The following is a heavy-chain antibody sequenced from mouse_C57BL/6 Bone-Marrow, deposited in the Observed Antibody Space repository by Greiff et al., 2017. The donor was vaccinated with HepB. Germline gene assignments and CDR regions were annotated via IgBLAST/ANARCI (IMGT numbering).Heavy chain of an antibody. CDR1: GYTFTSYW. CDR3: ARGRAYYLTGVLYAMDY. V-gene: IGHV1-59*01. D-gene: IGHD4-1*01. J-gene: IGHJ4*01. Sequence: QVQLQQPGAELVRPGTSVKLSCKASGYTFTSYWMHWVKQRPGQGLEWIGVIDPSDSYTNYNQKFKGKATLTVDTSSSTAYMQLSSLTSEDSAVYYWARGRAYYLTGVLYAMDYWGQGTSVTVSS. CDR2: IDPSDSYT.